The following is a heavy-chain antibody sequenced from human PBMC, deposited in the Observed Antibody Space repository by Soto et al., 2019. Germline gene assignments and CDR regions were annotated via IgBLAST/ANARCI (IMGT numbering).Heavy chain of an antibody. CDR3: ASLGGTSRLWYFDL. D-gene: IGHD1-26*01. V-gene: IGHV3-74*01. J-gene: IGHJ2*01. CDR1: GFTFSKYW. Sequence: EVQLVESGGGLVQPGGSLRLSCAASGFTFSKYWMYWVRQAPGKGLVWVSRINGDGSSTTYADSVKGRFTISRDNATNALHLQMNSLRAEDTALYYGASLGGTSRLWYFDLWGRGTLVTVSS. CDR2: INGDGSST.